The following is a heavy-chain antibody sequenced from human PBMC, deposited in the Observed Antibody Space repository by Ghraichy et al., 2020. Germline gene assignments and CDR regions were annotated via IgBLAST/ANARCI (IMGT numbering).Heavy chain of an antibody. J-gene: IGHJ6*02. CDR3: ANPSMHCSSTSCYNDYYYYGMDV. CDR1: GFTFSSYA. CDR2: ISGSGGST. Sequence: GESLNISCAASGFTFSSYAMSWVRQAPGKGLEWVSAISGSGGSTYYADSVKGRFTISRDNSKNTLYLQMNSLRAEDTAVYYCANPSMHCSSTSCYNDYYYYGMDVWGQGTTVTVSS. V-gene: IGHV3-23*01. D-gene: IGHD2-2*02.